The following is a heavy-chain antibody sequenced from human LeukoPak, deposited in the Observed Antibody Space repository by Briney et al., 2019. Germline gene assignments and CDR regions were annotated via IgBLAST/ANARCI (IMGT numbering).Heavy chain of an antibody. Sequence: GGSLRLSCAASGFTFSSYAMSWVRQAPGKGLGWVSAISGSGGSTYYADSVKGRFTISRDNSKNTLYLQMNSLRAEDTAVYYCAKGGYSYGEYYFDCWGQGTLVTVSS. V-gene: IGHV3-23*01. CDR2: ISGSGGST. D-gene: IGHD5-18*01. CDR1: GFTFSSYA. CDR3: AKGGYSYGEYYFDC. J-gene: IGHJ4*02.